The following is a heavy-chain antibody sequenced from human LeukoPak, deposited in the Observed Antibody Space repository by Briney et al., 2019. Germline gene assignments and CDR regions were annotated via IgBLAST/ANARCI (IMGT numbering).Heavy chain of an antibody. CDR3: ARESTANWFDP. D-gene: IGHD1-14*01. V-gene: IGHV4-34*01. J-gene: IGHJ5*02. Sequence: SETLSLTCAVYGGSFSGYYWSWIRQPPGKGLEWIGEINHSGSTNYNPSLKSRVTISVDTSKNQFSLKLSSVTAADTAVYYCARESTANWFDPWGQGTLVTVSS. CDR1: GGSFSGYY. CDR2: INHSGST.